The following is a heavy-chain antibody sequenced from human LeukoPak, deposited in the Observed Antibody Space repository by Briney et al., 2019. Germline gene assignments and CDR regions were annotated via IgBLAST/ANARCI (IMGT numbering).Heavy chain of an antibody. D-gene: IGHD3-22*01. CDR1: GYTFTGYY. J-gene: IGHJ4*02. Sequence: GASVKVSCKASGYTFTGYYMHWVRQAPGQGLEWMGRINPNSGGTNYAQKLQGRVTMTTDTSTSTAYMELRSLRSDDTAVYYCARVPDYYDSSGYYSIDYWGQGTLVTVSS. V-gene: IGHV1-2*06. CDR3: ARVPDYYDSSGYYSIDY. CDR2: INPNSGGT.